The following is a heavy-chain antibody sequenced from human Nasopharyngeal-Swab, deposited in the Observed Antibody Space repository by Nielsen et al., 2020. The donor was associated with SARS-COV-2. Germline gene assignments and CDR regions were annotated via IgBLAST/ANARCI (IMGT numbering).Heavy chain of an antibody. Sequence: GESLKISCAASGFTFSNAWLNWVRQAPGKGLEWVGRIKSKTDGGTTDYAAPVKGRFTISRDDSKDTLFLEMNSLKIEDTAVYYCTAKGHWGQGTLVSVSS. CDR1: GFTFSNAW. J-gene: IGHJ4*02. CDR3: TAKGH. V-gene: IGHV3-15*01. CDR2: IKSKTDGGTT.